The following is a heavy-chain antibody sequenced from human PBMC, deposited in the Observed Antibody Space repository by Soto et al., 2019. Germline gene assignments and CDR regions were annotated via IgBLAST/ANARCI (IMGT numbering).Heavy chain of an antibody. Sequence: SVKVSCKASGGTFSSYAISWVRQAPGQGLEWMGWMIPNSGNTGYAQKFQGRVTMTRNTSISTAYMGLSSLRSEDTAVYYCARSPYYYGSGSYTGIDYWGQGTLVTVSS. J-gene: IGHJ4*02. CDR2: MIPNSGNT. V-gene: IGHV1-8*02. CDR1: GGTFSSYA. D-gene: IGHD3-10*01. CDR3: ARSPYYYGSGSYTGIDY.